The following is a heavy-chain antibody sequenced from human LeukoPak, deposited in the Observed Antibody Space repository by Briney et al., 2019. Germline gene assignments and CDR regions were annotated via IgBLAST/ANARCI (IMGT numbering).Heavy chain of an antibody. Sequence: ASVKVSCKASGYTFTSYDINWVRQATRQGLEWMGWMNPNSGNTGYAQKFQGRVTITRNTSISTAYMELSSLRSEDTAVYYCVRGHYDYVWGSYRPLHFDYWGQGTLVTVSS. CDR1: GYTFTSYD. J-gene: IGHJ4*02. D-gene: IGHD3-16*02. CDR2: MNPNSGNT. V-gene: IGHV1-8*03. CDR3: VRGHYDYVWGSYRPLHFDY.